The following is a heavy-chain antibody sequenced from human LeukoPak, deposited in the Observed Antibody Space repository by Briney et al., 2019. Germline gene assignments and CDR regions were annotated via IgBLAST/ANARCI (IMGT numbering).Heavy chain of an antibody. J-gene: IGHJ5*02. Sequence: SVKVSCKASGGTFSNHVMTWVRQAPGQGLEWMGGIISAFGPANYAQKFQGRVRITADESINTAYMELSSLRSEDTAVYYCARGVVPAAITSWFDPWGQGTLVTVSS. CDR2: IISAFGPA. CDR3: ARGVVPAAITSWFDP. D-gene: IGHD2-2*01. CDR1: GGTFSNHV. V-gene: IGHV1-69*13.